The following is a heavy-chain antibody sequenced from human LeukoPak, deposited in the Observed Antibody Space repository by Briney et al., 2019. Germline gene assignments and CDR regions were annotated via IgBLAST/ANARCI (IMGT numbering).Heavy chain of an antibody. V-gene: IGHV3-23*01. CDR2: ISGSGGST. CDR1: GFTFSSYA. CDR3: ARDDDSSARYSGAFDI. Sequence: GGSLRLSCAASGFTFSSYAMSWVRQAPGKGLEWVSAISGSGGSTYYADSVKGRFTISRDNSKNTLYLQMNSLRAEDTAVYYCARDDDSSARYSGAFDIWGQGTMVTVSS. D-gene: IGHD3-22*01. J-gene: IGHJ3*02.